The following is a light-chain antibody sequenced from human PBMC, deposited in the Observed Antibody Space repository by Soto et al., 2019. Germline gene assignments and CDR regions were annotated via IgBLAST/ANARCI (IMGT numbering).Light chain of an antibody. CDR1: QSISSW. CDR3: QQLNSYPRLT. Sequence: DIQMTQSPSSLSASVGDRVSITCRASQSISSWLAWYQQKPGKAPKLLIYAASTLQSGVPSRFSGSGSGTDFTLTISSLQPEDFATYYCQQLNSYPRLTFGGGTKVDIK. J-gene: IGKJ4*01. V-gene: IGKV1-5*01. CDR2: AAS.